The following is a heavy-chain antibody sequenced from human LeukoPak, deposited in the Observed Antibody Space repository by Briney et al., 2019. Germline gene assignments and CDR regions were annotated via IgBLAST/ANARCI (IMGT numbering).Heavy chain of an antibody. CDR3: ARGRVLRFLEWLRAGYYFDY. D-gene: IGHD3-3*01. CDR1: GYSLTELS. Sequence: ASVKVSCKVSGYSLTELSMHWVRQATGQGLEWMGWMNPNSGNTGYAQKFQGRVTMTRNTSISTAYMELSSLRSEDTAVYYCARGRVLRFLEWLRAGYYFDYWGQGTLVTVSS. CDR2: MNPNSGNT. J-gene: IGHJ4*02. V-gene: IGHV1-8*01.